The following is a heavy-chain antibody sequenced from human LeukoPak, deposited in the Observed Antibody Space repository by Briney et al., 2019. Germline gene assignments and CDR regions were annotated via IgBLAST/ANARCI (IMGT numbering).Heavy chain of an antibody. D-gene: IGHD5-18*01. Sequence: SETLSLTCTVSGGPISSSSYYWGWIRQPPGKGLEWIGSIYYSGSTYYNPSLKSRVTISVDTSKNQFSLKLSSVTAADTAVYYCARPGGYTAMVYAFDIWGQGTMVTVSS. CDR2: IYYSGST. J-gene: IGHJ3*02. CDR1: GGPISSSSYY. CDR3: ARPGGYTAMVYAFDI. V-gene: IGHV4-39*01.